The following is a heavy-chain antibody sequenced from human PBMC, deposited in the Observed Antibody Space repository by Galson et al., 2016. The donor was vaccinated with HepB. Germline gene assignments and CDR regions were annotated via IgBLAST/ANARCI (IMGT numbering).Heavy chain of an antibody. Sequence: SLRLSCAASGITFNTYAMHWVRQAPGNGLEWLALISYDGSNKYYADSVKGRLTISRDNSKNTLYLQMHSLRPEDTAVYYCARDQTLYDSWSGYHLDYWGQGTLVTVSS. J-gene: IGHJ4*02. D-gene: IGHD3-3*01. CDR2: ISYDGSNK. CDR3: ARDQTLYDSWSGYHLDY. V-gene: IGHV3-30-3*01. CDR1: GITFNTYA.